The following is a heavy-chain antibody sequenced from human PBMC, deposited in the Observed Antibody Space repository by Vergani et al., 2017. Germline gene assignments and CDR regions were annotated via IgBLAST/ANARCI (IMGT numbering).Heavy chain of an antibody. CDR2: TYYRSKWYN. CDR3: ARDLTPHDYGDYVPPDYFDY. D-gene: IGHD4-17*01. Sequence: QVQLQQSGPGLVKPSQTLSLICAISGDSVSSNSAAWNWIRQSPSRGLEWLGRTYYRSKWYNDYAVSVKSRITINPDTSKNQFSLQLNSVTPEDTAVYYCARDLTPHDYGDYVPPDYFDYWGQGTLVTVSS. CDR1: GDSVSSNSAA. J-gene: IGHJ4*02. V-gene: IGHV6-1*01.